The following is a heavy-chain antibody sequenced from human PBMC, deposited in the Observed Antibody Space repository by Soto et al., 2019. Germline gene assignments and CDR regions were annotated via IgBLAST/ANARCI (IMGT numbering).Heavy chain of an antibody. V-gene: IGHV3-23*01. CDR2: ISGSGGST. CDR1: GFTFSSYA. D-gene: IGHD2-15*01. CDR3: AKGGDYCSGGSCYDHYYYYYGMDV. J-gene: IGHJ6*02. Sequence: GGSLRLSCAASGFTFSSYAMSWVRQAPGKGLEWASAISGSGGSTYYADSVKGRFTISRDNSKNTLYLQMNSLRAEDTAVYYCAKGGDYCSGGSCYDHYYYYYGMDVWGQGTTVTVSS.